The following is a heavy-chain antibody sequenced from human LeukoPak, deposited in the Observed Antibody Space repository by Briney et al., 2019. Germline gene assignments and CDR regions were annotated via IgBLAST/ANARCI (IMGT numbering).Heavy chain of an antibody. CDR3: ARDGSKAFGSRTTPYGMDV. J-gene: IGHJ6*02. V-gene: IGHV4-31*03. CDR1: GGSISSGGYY. D-gene: IGHD3-3*01. Sequence: KTSETLSLTCTVSGGSISSGGYYCSWIRQHPGKGLEWIGYIYYNGSAYYNPSLKSRVTISVDTSKNQFSLKLSSVTAADTAIYYCARDGSKAFGSRTTPYGMDVWGQGTTVTVSS. CDR2: IYYNGSA.